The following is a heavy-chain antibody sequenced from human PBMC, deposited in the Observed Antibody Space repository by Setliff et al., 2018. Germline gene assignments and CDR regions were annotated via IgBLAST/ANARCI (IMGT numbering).Heavy chain of an antibody. CDR2: INQDGSEK. J-gene: IGHJ4*02. CDR1: GFTFSNYR. CDR3: ARGGEAVAGTLISLDY. Sequence: PGGSLRLSCVVSGFTFSNYRMSWVRQAPGKGLEWVANINQDGSEKYYVDSVKGRFTISRDNAKNSLYLQMNSLRAEDTAVYYCARGGEAVAGTLISLDYWGQGTLVTVS. D-gene: IGHD6-19*01. V-gene: IGHV3-7*01.